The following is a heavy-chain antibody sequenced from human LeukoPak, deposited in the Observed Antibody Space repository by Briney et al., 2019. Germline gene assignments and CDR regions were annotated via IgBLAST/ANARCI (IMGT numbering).Heavy chain of an antibody. CDR3: ASHTRGAWPASSGWYNYYYYGMDV. D-gene: IGHD6-19*01. J-gene: IGHJ6*02. CDR1: GGSISSYY. CDR2: IYHSGST. V-gene: IGHV4-59*08. Sequence: PSETLSLTCTVSGGSISSYYWSWIRQPPGKGLEWIGYIYHSGSTNYNPSLKSRVTISVDTSKNQFSLKLSSVTAADTAVYYCASHTRGAWPASSGWYNYYYYGMDVWGQGTTVTVSS.